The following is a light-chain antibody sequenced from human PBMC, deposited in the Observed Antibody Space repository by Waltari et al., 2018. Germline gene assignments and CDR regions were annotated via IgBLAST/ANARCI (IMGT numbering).Light chain of an antibody. CDR3: QSYDSSLTSGVV. CDR2: GNS. CDR1: SSNIGAGHD. V-gene: IGLV1-40*01. J-gene: IGLJ3*02. Sequence: QSVLTQPPSVSGAPGQRVTISCSGSSSNIGAGHDVHWYQVFPRAAPKLLIYGNSNLPSGVPDRFSGSKSGTSASLAITGLQAEDEADYYCQSYDSSLTSGVVFGGGTKVTVL.